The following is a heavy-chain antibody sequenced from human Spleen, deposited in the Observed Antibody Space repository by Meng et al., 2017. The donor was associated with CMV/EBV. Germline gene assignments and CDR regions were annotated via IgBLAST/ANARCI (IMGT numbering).Heavy chain of an antibody. J-gene: IGHJ6*02. Sequence: HLHLHVSDPGLVKPSETLSLTFTVSGGSISSSSYYWGWIRQPPGKGLEWIGSIYYSGSTYYNPSLKSRVTISVDTSKNQFSLKLSSVTAADTAVYYCASYGVQTNYYYYGMDVWGQGTTVTVSS. D-gene: IGHD4-17*01. CDR1: GGSISSSSYY. CDR3: ASYGVQTNYYYYGMDV. CDR2: IYYSGST. V-gene: IGHV4-39*07.